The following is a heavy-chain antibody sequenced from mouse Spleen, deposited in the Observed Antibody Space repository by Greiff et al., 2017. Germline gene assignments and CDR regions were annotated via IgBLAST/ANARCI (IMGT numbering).Heavy chain of an antibody. J-gene: IGHJ2*01. D-gene: IGHD4-1*01. CDR1: GYSFTSYW. CDR3: TRSAPNWDVDDY. V-gene: IGHV1-5*01. Sequence: EVQLQQSGTVLARPGASVKMSCKASGYSFTSYWMHWVKQRPGQGLEWIGAIYPGNSDTSYNQKFKGKAKLTAVTSASTAYMELSSLTNEDSAVYYCTRSAPNWDVDDYWGQGTTLTVSS. CDR2: IYPGNSDT.